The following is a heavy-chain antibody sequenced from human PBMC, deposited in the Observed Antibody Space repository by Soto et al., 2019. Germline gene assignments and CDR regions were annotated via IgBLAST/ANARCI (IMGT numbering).Heavy chain of an antibody. CDR2: IYYSGST. J-gene: IGHJ5*02. D-gene: IGHD6-13*01. CDR1: GGSISSYY. Sequence: SETLSLTCTVSGGSISSYYWSWIRQPPGKGLEWIGYIYYSGSTNYNPSLKSRVTISVDTSKNQFSLKLSSVTAADTAVYYCARAWMEYSSSWYGWLDPWGQGTLVTVSS. CDR3: ARAWMEYSSSWYGWLDP. V-gene: IGHV4-59*01.